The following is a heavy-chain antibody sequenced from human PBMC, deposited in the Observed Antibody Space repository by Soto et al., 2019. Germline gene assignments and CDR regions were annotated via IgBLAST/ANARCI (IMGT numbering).Heavy chain of an antibody. CDR1: GGTLSNYA. V-gene: IGHV1-69*01. J-gene: IGHJ6*02. Sequence: QVQLVQSGAEVKKPGSSVKVSCKASGGTLSNYAFTWVRQGPGQGLEWMGGIIPIFNTANYTQKFQGRVTITANESTSTAYMEANSLTSEDTAVYYCARVRPTDYVGNHNNGRDVWGQGTRVTVSS. D-gene: IGHD4-17*01. CDR3: ARVRPTDYVGNHNNGRDV. CDR2: IIPIFNTA.